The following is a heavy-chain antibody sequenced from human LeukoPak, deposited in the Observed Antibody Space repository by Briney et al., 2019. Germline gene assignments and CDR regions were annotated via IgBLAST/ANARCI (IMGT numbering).Heavy chain of an antibody. CDR1: GFTFSSYW. CDR3: ARGGSGYYLHYYFDY. V-gene: IGHV3-7*01. J-gene: IGHJ4*02. CDR2: IKQDGSEK. Sequence: PGGSLRLSCAASGFTFSSYWMSWVRQAPGKGLEWVANIKQDGSEKNYVDSVKGRFTISRDNGKNSLYLQMNSLRAEDTAVYYCARGGSGYYLHYYFDYWGQGTLVTVSS. D-gene: IGHD3-3*01.